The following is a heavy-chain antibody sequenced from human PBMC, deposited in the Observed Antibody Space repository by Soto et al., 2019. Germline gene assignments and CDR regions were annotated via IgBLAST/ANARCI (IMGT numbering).Heavy chain of an antibody. Sequence: EVQLVESGGGLVQPVGSLRLSCAASGFTFSGYWMHWVRQAPGKGLVWVSRIDGDVSRTNYADSVKGRFTISRDNAKNTLYLQMNSLRAEDTAVYYCARELASYNDYWGQGTLVTVSS. CDR1: GFTFSGYW. D-gene: IGHD1-1*01. CDR3: ARELASYNDY. J-gene: IGHJ4*02. CDR2: IDGDVSRT. V-gene: IGHV3-74*01.